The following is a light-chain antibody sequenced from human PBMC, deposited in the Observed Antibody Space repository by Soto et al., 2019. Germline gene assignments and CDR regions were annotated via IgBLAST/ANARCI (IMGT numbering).Light chain of an antibody. CDR1: TSNIGSNP. CDR2: SDN. Sequence: QSVLTQAPSASGTPGQRVIISCSGSTSNIGSNPVDWYQQLPGTAPKVLIYSDNQRPSGVPDRFSGSKSGTSASLAISGLQSEDEAYYYCAAWDDSLNGVLFGGGTKLTVL. J-gene: IGLJ2*01. V-gene: IGLV1-44*01. CDR3: AAWDDSLNGVL.